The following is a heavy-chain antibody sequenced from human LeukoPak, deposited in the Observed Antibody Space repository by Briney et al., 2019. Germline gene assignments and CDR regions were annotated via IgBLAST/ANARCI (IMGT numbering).Heavy chain of an antibody. CDR2: IYYSGST. J-gene: IGHJ4*02. V-gene: IGHV4-30-4*08. CDR1: GFTFSSYS. CDR3: ARGKSKFDY. Sequence: LRLSCAASGFTFSSYSMNWIRQPPGKGLEWIGYIYYSGSTDYSPSLKSRVTISVDTSKNQFSLKLRSVTAADTAVYYCARGKSKFDYWGQGTLVTVSS.